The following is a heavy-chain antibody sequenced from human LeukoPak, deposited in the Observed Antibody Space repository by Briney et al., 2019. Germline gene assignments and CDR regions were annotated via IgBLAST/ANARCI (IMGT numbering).Heavy chain of an antibody. Sequence: PSETLSLTCTVPGGSISSYYWSWIRQPAGKGLEWIGRIYTSGSTNYNPSLKGRVTISVDKSKNQFSLKLSSVTAADTAVYYCARGAAKKAFDIWGQGTMVTVSS. CDR3: ARGAAKKAFDI. D-gene: IGHD2-15*01. CDR1: GGSISSYY. J-gene: IGHJ3*02. CDR2: IYTSGST. V-gene: IGHV4-4*07.